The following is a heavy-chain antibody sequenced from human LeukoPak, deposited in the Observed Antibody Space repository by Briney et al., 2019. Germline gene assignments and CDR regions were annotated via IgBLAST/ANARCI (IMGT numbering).Heavy chain of an antibody. D-gene: IGHD3-10*01. CDR3: ARWGEHSALRVNAFDI. Sequence: SETLSLTCIVSGDSISSYYWNWIRQPPGKGLEWIGFGHYSGRTFYNPSLNSRVTLSVDTSKSQFSLKLNSVTAADTAVYYCARWGEHSALRVNAFDIWGQGTVVTVSS. V-gene: IGHV4-59*01. J-gene: IGHJ3*02. CDR1: GDSISSYY. CDR2: GHYSGRT.